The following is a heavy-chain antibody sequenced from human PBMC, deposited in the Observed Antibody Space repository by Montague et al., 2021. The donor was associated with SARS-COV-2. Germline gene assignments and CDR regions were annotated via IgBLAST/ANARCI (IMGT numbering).Heavy chain of an antibody. Sequence: SETLSLTCAVYGGSFSGYHWIWIRQPPGKGLEWTGEINHSGSTNYNPSLKSRVTMSVDTSKNQFSLKLSSVTAADTAVYYCARGARQGYGFRLGSFDSWGQGTLVTVSS. D-gene: IGHD3-10*01. CDR1: GGSFSGYH. CDR2: INHSGST. J-gene: IGHJ4*02. V-gene: IGHV4-34*01. CDR3: ARGARQGYGFRLGSFDS.